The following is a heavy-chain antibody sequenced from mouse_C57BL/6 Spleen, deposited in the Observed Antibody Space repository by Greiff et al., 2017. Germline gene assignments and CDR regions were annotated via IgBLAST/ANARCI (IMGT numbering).Heavy chain of an antibody. CDR1: GYSITSGYY. J-gene: IGHJ2*01. V-gene: IGHV3-6*01. Sequence: DVKLQESGPGLVKPSQSLSLTCSVTGYSITSGYYWNWIRQFPGNKLEWMGYISYDGSNNYNPSLKNRISITRDTSKNQFFLKLNSVTTEDTATYYCARGGDYYYDWGQGTTLTVSS. CDR3: ARGGDYYYD. CDR2: ISYDGSN. D-gene: IGHD1-1*01.